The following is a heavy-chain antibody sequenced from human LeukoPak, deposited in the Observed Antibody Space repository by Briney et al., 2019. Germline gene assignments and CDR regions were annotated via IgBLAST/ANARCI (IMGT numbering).Heavy chain of an antibody. CDR1: GFRFTDYY. CDR2: IRRTGHST. J-gene: IGHJ6*03. CDR3: ARAGDYGDLPLGYLYDMDV. Sequence: PGGSLRLSCEASGFRFTDYYVPWIRQAPGKGLEWVSYIRRTGHSTYYGDSVAGRFTIPRDTAQNSLFLQMTSLRAEDTAVYYCARAGDYGDLPLGYLYDMDVWGKGTTGTLSS. D-gene: IGHD4-17*01. V-gene: IGHV3-11*01.